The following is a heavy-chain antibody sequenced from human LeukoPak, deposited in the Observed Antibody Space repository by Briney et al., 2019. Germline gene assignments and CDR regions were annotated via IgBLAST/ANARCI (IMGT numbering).Heavy chain of an antibody. CDR1: GFTFSNAW. J-gene: IGHJ4*02. CDR2: IRSKTDGGTT. V-gene: IGHV3-15*01. D-gene: IGHD6-19*01. Sequence: GGSLILSCAASGFTFSNAWMSWVRQAPGKGLEWIGRIRSKTDGGTTDYAAPVKDRFTISRDDSKNTLFLQINSLKTEDTAVYYCTTYVAVAGTRHFDSWGQGALVTVSS. CDR3: TTYVAVAGTRHFDS.